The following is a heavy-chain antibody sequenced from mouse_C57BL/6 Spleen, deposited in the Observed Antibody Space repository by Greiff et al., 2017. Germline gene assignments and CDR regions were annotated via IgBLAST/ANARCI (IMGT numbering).Heavy chain of an antibody. CDR1: GYTFTDYE. J-gene: IGHJ4*01. D-gene: IGHD2-5*01. V-gene: IGHV1-15*01. CDR2: IDPDTGGT. Sequence: QVQLQQSGAELVRPGASVTLSCKASGYTFTDYEMHWVKQTPVHGLEWIGAIDPDTGGTASNQQFKGKAILTADKSSSTAYMELRSLTSEDSAVDYCTRSAYYSNGAMDYWGQGTSVTVAS. CDR3: TRSAYYSNGAMDY.